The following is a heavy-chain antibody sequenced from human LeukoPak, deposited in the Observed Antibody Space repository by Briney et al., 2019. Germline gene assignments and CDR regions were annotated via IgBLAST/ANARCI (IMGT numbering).Heavy chain of an antibody. CDR2: INHSGST. J-gene: IGHJ4*02. CDR1: GGSFSGYY. V-gene: IGHV4-34*01. Sequence: SETLSLTCAVYGGSFSGYYWSWIRQPPGKGLEWIGEINHSGSTNYNPSLKIRVTISVDTSKNQFSLKLSSVTAADTAVYYCARGYSGYDVPQFDYWGQGTLVTVSS. D-gene: IGHD5-12*01. CDR3: ARGYSGYDVPQFDY.